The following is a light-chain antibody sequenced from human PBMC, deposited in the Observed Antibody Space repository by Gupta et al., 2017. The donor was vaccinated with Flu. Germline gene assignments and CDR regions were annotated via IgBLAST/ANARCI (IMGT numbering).Light chain of an antibody. CDR2: LVS. V-gene: IGKV2-30*01. CDR1: QILVYTDGSTV. J-gene: IGKJ1*01. CDR3: RQGSHWPWA. Sequence: VALGQPASISCRSSQILVYTDGSTVLHWFQQRPGQSPRRLIYLVSHRDSGVPDRFSGSGSGTDFTLKISRVEAEDVGIYFCRQGSHWPWAFGQGTKVEIK.